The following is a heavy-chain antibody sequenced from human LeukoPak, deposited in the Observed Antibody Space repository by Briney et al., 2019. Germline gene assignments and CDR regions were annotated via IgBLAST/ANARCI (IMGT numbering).Heavy chain of an antibody. D-gene: IGHD6-19*01. Sequence: SETLSLTCTVSGGSISSYYWSWIRQPPGKGLEWIGYIYYSGSTNYNPSLKSRVTISVDTSKNQFSLKLSPVTAADTAVYYCARDGAVAAFWYFDLWGRGTLVTVSS. V-gene: IGHV4-59*12. CDR1: GGSISSYY. J-gene: IGHJ2*01. CDR2: IYYSGST. CDR3: ARDGAVAAFWYFDL.